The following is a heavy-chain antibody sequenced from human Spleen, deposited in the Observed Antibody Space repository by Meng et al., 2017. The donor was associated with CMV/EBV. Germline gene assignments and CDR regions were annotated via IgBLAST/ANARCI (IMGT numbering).Heavy chain of an antibody. V-gene: IGHV4-34*01. CDR3: ARSATVLIFDY. Sequence: WGAGLFKASTTLSLPCAVYGGSFSGYYWSWIRQPPGKGLEWIGEINHSGSTNYNPSLKSRVTISVDTSKNQFSLKLSSVTAADTAVYYCARSATVLIFDYWGQGTLVTVSS. D-gene: IGHD1-1*01. CDR2: INHSGST. CDR1: GGSFSGYY. J-gene: IGHJ4*02.